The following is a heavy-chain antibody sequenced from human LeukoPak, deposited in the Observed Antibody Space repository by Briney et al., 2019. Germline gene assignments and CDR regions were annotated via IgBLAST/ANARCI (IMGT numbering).Heavy chain of an antibody. CDR1: GLTFSTSA. Sequence: SVKVSCKASGLTFSTSAMQWVRQTRGQGLEWIGWTVLGSGDTNYAQSLKQRVTITRDMSTRSAYMEMSSLRSEDTAMYYCAAGFSNHGYIYWGQGTLVTVSS. CDR3: AAGFSNHGYIY. J-gene: IGHJ4*02. V-gene: IGHV1-58*02. D-gene: IGHD5-12*01. CDR2: TVLGSGDT.